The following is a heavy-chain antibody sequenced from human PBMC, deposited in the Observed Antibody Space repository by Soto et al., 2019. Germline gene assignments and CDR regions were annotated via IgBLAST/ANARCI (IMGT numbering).Heavy chain of an antibody. Sequence: QVQLQESGPGLVKPSETLSLTCTVSGGSISSYYWSWIRQPPGKGLEWIGYIYYSGSTNYNPSLTSRSTISVATPNTQLSLTLSSATPPATAVSSCASHVPAPYGSGTSFAYWGQGPLVTFSS. CDR1: GGSISSYY. J-gene: IGHJ4*02. D-gene: IGHD3-10*01. CDR3: ASHVPAPYGSGTSFAY. CDR2: IYYSGST. V-gene: IGHV4-59*08.